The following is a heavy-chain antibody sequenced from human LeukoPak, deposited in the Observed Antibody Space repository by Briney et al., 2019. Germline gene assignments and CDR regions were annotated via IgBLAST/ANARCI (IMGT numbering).Heavy chain of an antibody. V-gene: IGHV3-30*03. J-gene: IGHJ4*02. CDR1: GFTFSSYG. CDR3: ARVYYYDSSGYYGY. D-gene: IGHD3-22*01. CDR2: ISYDGSNK. Sequence: GGSLRLSCAASGFTFSSYGMHWVRQAPGKGLEWVAVISYDGSNKYYADSVKGRFTISRDNSKNTLYLQMNSLRAEDTAVYYCARVYYYDSSGYYGYWGQGTLVTVSS.